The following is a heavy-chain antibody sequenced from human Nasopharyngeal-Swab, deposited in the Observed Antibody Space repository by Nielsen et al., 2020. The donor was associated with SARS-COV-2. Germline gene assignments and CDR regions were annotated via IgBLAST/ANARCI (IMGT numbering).Heavy chain of an antibody. V-gene: IGHV4-39*01. J-gene: IGHJ3*02. CDR3: ARPSPSVGVLWFGELSYAFDI. CDR2: IYYSGGT. CDR1: GGSISSSSYY. Sequence: SETLSLTCTVSGGSISSSSYYWGWIRQPPGKGLEWIGSIYYSGGTYYNPSLKGRVTISVDTSKNQFSLKLSSVTAADTAVYYCARPSPSVGVLWFGELSYAFDIWGQGTMVTVSS. D-gene: IGHD3-10*01.